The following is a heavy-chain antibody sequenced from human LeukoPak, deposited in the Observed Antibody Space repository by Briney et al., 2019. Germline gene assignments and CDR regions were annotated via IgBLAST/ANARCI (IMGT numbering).Heavy chain of an antibody. J-gene: IGHJ4*02. V-gene: IGHV3-7*05. CDR3: ARGVAGTGDY. CDR2: IREDGSEQ. D-gene: IGHD6-19*01. Sequence: SGGSLRLSCAASGFTFRNAWMSWVRQAPGKGLEWVANIREDGSEQYYVDSVKGRFTISRDNAQNSLYLQMNSLRAEDTAVYFCARGVAGTGDYWGQGTLVTVSS. CDR1: GFTFRNAW.